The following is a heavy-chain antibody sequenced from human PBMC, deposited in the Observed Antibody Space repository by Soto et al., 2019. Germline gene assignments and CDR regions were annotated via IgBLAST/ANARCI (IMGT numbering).Heavy chain of an antibody. Sequence: GVSLRLSCAASEFTFSSDWMSWVRQAPGKGLEWVANIKQDGSEKYYVDSVKGRFTISRDNAKNSLYLQMNSLRAEDTAVYYCARFFDPWGQGTLVTVSS. CDR1: EFTFSSDW. CDR2: IKQDGSEK. CDR3: ARFFDP. V-gene: IGHV3-7*01. J-gene: IGHJ5*02.